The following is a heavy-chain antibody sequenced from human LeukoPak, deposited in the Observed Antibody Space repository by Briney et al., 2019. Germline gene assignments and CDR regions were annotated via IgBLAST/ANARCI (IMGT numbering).Heavy chain of an antibody. V-gene: IGHV3-23*01. J-gene: IGHJ4*02. CDR1: GFIFNKHA. CDR2: ISGSGSNT. Sequence: GGSLRLSCVASGFIFNKHAMSWVRQAPGKGLEWLSDISGSGSNTYYADSVKGRFTISRDNSKNTLYLQMNSLRVEDTAIYYCAKAYSVGATQFDYWGQGTLVTVSS. D-gene: IGHD1-26*01. CDR3: AKAYSVGATQFDY.